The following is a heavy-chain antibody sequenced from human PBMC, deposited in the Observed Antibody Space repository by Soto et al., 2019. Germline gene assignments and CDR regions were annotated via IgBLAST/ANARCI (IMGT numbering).Heavy chain of an antibody. Sequence: PWVSLRLSCAASGFTFTRYSMNWVRQAPGKGLEWVSSISSTTNYIYYGDSMKGRFTISRDNAKNSLYLEMNSLRAEDTAVYYCARESEDLTSNFDYWAQGTLVTVSS. CDR1: GFTFTRYS. V-gene: IGHV3-21*06. CDR3: ARESEDLTSNFDY. CDR2: ISSTTNYI. J-gene: IGHJ4*02.